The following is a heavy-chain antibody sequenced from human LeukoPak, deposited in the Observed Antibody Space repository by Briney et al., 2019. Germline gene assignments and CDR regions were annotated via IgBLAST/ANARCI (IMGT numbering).Heavy chain of an antibody. D-gene: IGHD3-22*01. J-gene: IGHJ4*02. CDR3: ARDDYDSSGYYYPYYFDY. CDR1: GYTFTSYG. CDR2: ISAYNGNT. Sequence: ASVKVSCKASGYTFTSYGITWVRQAPGQGLEWMGWISAYNGNTNYAQKLQGRVTMTTDTSTSTAYMELRSLRSDDTAVYYCARDDYDSSGYYYPYYFDYWGQGTVVTVSS. V-gene: IGHV1-18*01.